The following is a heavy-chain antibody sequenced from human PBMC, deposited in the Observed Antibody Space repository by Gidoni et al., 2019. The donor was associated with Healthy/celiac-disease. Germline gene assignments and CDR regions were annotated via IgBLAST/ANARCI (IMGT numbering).Heavy chain of an antibody. CDR2: INHSGST. Sequence: QVQLQQWGAGLLKPSETLSLTCAVYGGSFSGYYWSWIRPPPGKGLEWIGEINHSGSTNYNPSLKSRVTISVDTSKNQFSLKLSSVTAADTAVYYCAIYCSSTSCYSGMDVWGQGTTVTVSS. CDR1: GGSFSGYY. D-gene: IGHD2-2*01. CDR3: AIYCSSTSCYSGMDV. J-gene: IGHJ6*02. V-gene: IGHV4-34*01.